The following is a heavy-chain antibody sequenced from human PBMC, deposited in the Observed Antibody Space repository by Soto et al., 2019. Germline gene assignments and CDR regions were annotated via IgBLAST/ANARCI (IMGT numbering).Heavy chain of an antibody. V-gene: IGHV1-69*13. D-gene: IGHD5-18*01. J-gene: IGHJ6*02. Sequence: GASVKVSCKASGGTFSSHAISWVRQAPGQGLEWMGGIIPIFGTANYAQKFQGRVTITADESMSTAYMELSSLRSEDTAVYYCATEMVTTRRYYYYGMDVWGQGTTVTVSS. CDR1: GGTFSSHA. CDR2: IIPIFGTA. CDR3: ATEMVTTRRYYYYGMDV.